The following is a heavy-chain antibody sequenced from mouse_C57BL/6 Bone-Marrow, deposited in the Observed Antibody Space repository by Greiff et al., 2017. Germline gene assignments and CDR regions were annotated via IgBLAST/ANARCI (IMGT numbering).Heavy chain of an antibody. D-gene: IGHD1-1*01. J-gene: IGHJ1*01. Sequence: VQLQQSGPGLVAPSQSLSITCTVSGFSLTSYGVHWVRQPPGKGLEWLVVICSAGSTTYNSALNSRLSISKDNPKSQVVLKMNSLQTDDTAMYYCAREGSGEGDFDVWGPGTTVTVSS. CDR3: AREGSGEGDFDV. CDR2: ICSAGST. V-gene: IGHV2-6*03. CDR1: GFSLTSYG.